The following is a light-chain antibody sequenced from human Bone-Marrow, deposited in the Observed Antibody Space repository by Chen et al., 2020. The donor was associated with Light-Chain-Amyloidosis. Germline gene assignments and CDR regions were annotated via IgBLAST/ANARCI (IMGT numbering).Light chain of an antibody. Sequence: SYVLTQPSSVSVAPGQTATIACGGNNIGSTSVHWYQQTPGQDHLLVVYDDSDRPSGIPERLSGSNSGNTATLTIRMVEAGDEADYYCQVWDRSCDRPVFGGGTKLTVL. CDR2: DDS. V-gene: IGLV3-21*02. CDR3: QVWDRSCDRPV. CDR1: NIGSTS. J-gene: IGLJ3*02.